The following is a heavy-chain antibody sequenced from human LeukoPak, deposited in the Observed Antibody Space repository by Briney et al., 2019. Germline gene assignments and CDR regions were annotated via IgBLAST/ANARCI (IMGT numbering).Heavy chain of an antibody. Sequence: GGSLRLSCAASGFTFSSPSMSWVRQAPGKGLEWVSVISGSGGSTDYADSVKGRFTISRDNSKNTLYLQISSLRAEDTAVYYCAKGSGWYVWGQGTLVTVSS. CDR2: ISGSGGST. D-gene: IGHD6-19*01. CDR1: GFTFSSPS. V-gene: IGHV3-23*01. J-gene: IGHJ4*02. CDR3: AKGSGWYV.